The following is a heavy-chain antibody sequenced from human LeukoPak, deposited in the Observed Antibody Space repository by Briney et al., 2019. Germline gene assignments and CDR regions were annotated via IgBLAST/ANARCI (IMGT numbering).Heavy chain of an antibody. J-gene: IGHJ4*02. CDR3: ARHSGTYYTYYFDY. Sequence: SETLSLTCTVSGGSISSGRYYWGWIRQPPGKGLEWIGSISYNGSTDCNPSLKGRVTISVDTSKNQFSLKLSSVTAADTAVYYCARHSGTYYTYYFDYWGQGTLVTVSS. D-gene: IGHD1-26*01. V-gene: IGHV4-39*01. CDR1: GGSISSGRYY. CDR2: ISYNGST.